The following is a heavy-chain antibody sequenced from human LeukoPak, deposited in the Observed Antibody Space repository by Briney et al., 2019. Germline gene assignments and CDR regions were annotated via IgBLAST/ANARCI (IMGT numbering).Heavy chain of an antibody. V-gene: IGHV1-69*13. Sequence: GASVKVSCKASGYTFTSYGISWVRQAPGQGLEWMGGIIPIFGTANYAQKFQGRVTITADESTSTAYMELSSLRSEDTAVYYCARVGEYYDFWSGPQTYYYYYMDVWGKGTTVTVSS. D-gene: IGHD3-3*01. J-gene: IGHJ6*03. CDR1: GYTFTSYG. CDR3: ARVGEYYDFWSGPQTYYYYYMDV. CDR2: IIPIFGTA.